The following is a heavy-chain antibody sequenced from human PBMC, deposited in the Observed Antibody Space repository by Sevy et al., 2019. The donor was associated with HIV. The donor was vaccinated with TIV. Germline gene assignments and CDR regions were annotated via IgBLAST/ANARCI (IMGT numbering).Heavy chain of an antibody. V-gene: IGHV3-43D*04. D-gene: IGHD5-12*01. CDR1: GFSFDDYA. J-gene: IGHJ4*02. CDR2: VTWDGGAT. CDR3: ARDGEDSGYGAFDN. Sequence: GGSLRLSCAASGFSFDDYAMHWVRQAPGKGLEWVSLVTWDGGATYYADSVKGRFTISRDNSKNTLYLQMNSLRTEDTAVYYCARDGEDSGYGAFDNWGQGTLVTVSS.